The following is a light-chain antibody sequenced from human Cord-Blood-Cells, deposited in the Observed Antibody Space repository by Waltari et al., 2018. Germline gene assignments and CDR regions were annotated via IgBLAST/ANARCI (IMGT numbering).Light chain of an antibody. Sequence: DIQMTQSPSSLSASVGDRVTITCRASPSISSYLNWYQQKPGKAPKLLIYAASSLQSGVPSRFSGSGSGTDFTLTISSLQPEDFATYYCQQCYSTPITFGQGTRLEIK. J-gene: IGKJ5*01. CDR3: QQCYSTPIT. CDR2: AAS. V-gene: IGKV1-39*01. CDR1: PSISSY.